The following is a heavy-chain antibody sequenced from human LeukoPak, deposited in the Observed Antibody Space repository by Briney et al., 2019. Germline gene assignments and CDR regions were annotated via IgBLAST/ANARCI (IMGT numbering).Heavy chain of an antibody. CDR3: ARVLPVGITIFGVVSEPRFFSRSYFDL. CDR1: SGSISTSNYY. Sequence: KPSETLSLTCTVSSGSISTSNYYWGWVRQPPGKALEWIGNIFYSGSTYYSPSLKSRVTISVDTSKNQFSLKLSSVTAADTAVYYCARVLPVGITIFGVVSEPRFFSRSYFDLWGRGTLVTVSS. J-gene: IGHJ2*01. D-gene: IGHD3-3*01. V-gene: IGHV4-39*07. CDR2: IFYSGST.